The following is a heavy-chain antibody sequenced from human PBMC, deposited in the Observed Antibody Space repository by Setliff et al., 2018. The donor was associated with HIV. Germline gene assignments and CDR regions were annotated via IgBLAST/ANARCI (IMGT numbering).Heavy chain of an antibody. CDR1: GYTFTNSG. V-gene: IGHV1-3*01. CDR2: INGGNGKT. Sequence: ASVKVSCKASGYTFTNSGMHWMRQAPGQRPEWMGCINGGNGKTEYSQKFQSRVTITRDTSANTAYMELSSLRSEDTAVYYCARPRSGGSGSYSWFDPWGQGTLVTVSS. D-gene: IGHD3-10*01. CDR3: ARPRSGGSGSYSWFDP. J-gene: IGHJ5*02.